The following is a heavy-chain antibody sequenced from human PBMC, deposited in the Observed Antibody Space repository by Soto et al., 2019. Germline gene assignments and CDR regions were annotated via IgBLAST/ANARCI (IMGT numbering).Heavy chain of an antibody. CDR1: GFNFSNHA. D-gene: IGHD1-26*01. CDR3: ARRGTYQWGHFDY. J-gene: IGHJ4*02. V-gene: IGHV3-23*01. CDR2: VSGSGDET. Sequence: EVQRLESGGGLVQPGGSLRLSCAASGFNFSNHAMCWVRQGPGKGLEWVSCVSGSGDETLFLDSVKGRFAISRDNSENTLFLQMSSLRAEDTAIYYCARRGTYQWGHFDYWGQGTLVTVSS.